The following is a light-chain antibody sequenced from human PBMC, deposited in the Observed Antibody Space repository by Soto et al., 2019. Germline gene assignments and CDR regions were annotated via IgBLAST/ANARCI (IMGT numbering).Light chain of an antibody. CDR1: QSVANNF. CDR3: QQYANSPIT. J-gene: IGKJ5*01. V-gene: IGKV3-20*01. CDR2: GAS. Sequence: EIVLTQSPGTLSLSPGERATLSCRASQSVANNFLAWYQLKPVKAPRLVFYGASNRAAGIPYRFSVSGSGTDFTRTISSLEPEDFAVYYCQQYANSPITVGQGTRLEI.